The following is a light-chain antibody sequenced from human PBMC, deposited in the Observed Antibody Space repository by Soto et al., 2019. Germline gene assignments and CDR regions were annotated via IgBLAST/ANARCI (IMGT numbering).Light chain of an antibody. J-gene: IGKJ1*01. Sequence: EIGFTQSPGNLSLSPGERATLSCRASQSVSSIYLAWYQHKPGQAPRLLIYGASSRATGIPDRFSGSGSGTDFTLTISRLEPEDFAVYYCQQYGSSSWTFGRGTTVEIK. V-gene: IGKV3-20*01. CDR3: QQYGSSSWT. CDR1: QSVSSIY. CDR2: GAS.